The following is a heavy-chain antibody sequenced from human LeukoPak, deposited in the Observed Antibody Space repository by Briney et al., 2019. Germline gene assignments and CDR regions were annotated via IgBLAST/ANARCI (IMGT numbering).Heavy chain of an antibody. D-gene: IGHD3-22*01. CDR2: IYYSGST. Sequence: SETLSLTCTVSGGSISSYYWSWIRQPPGKGLEWIGYIYYSGSTNYNPSLKSRVTISVDTSKNQFSLKLSSVTAADTAVYYCARANYYDSSGYSYWGQGTLVTVSS. CDR3: ARANYYDSSGYSY. CDR1: GGSISSYY. V-gene: IGHV4-59*08. J-gene: IGHJ4*02.